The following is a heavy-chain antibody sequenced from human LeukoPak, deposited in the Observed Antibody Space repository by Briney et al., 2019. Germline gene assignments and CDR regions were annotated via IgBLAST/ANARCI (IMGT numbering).Heavy chain of an antibody. CDR2: IDYSGST. D-gene: IGHD6-19*01. J-gene: IGHJ4*02. Sequence: PSETLSLTCAVSGGSLRACFWSWVRQSPGKGREYIGEIDYSGSTKYIPSLTSRVTISVDMSNNHISLRLTSVSATDAAEYYCATGNGWFQFDYWGQGTLVTVSS. CDR3: ATGNGWFQFDY. CDR1: GGSLRACF. V-gene: IGHV4-34*01.